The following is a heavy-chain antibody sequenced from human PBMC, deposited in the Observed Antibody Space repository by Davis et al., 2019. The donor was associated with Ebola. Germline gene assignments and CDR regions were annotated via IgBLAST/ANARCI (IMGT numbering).Heavy chain of an antibody. D-gene: IGHD3-3*01. CDR3: ARDRESYDLWSGYFDY. CDR1: GFTFSSYW. J-gene: IGHJ4*02. CDR2: IKEDGIKK. Sequence: GESLKISCEASGFTFSSYWMSWVRQAPGKGLEWVANIKEDGIKKYYEDSVKGRFTISRDNAKNSLYLKMNSLRAEDTAVYYCARDRESYDLWSGYFDYWGQGTLVTVSS. V-gene: IGHV3-7*03.